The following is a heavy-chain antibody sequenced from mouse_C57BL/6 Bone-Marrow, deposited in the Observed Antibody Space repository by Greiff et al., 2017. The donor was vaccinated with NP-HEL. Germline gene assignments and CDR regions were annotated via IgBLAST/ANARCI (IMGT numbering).Heavy chain of an antibody. CDR3: ARGITTVGALFDY. CDR1: GYSITSDY. CDR2: ISYSGST. Sequence: DVKLVESGPGLAKPSQTLSLTCSVTGYSITSDYWNWIRKFPGNKLEYMGYISYSGSTYYNPSLKSRISITRDTSKNQYYLQLNSVTTEDTATYYCARGITTVGALFDYWGQGTTLTVSS. D-gene: IGHD1-1*01. J-gene: IGHJ2*01. V-gene: IGHV3-8*01.